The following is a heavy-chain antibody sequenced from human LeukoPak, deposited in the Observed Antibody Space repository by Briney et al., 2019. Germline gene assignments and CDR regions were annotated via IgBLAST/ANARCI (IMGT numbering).Heavy chain of an antibody. D-gene: IGHD1-26*01. V-gene: IGHV3-7*01. CDR2: MKDDGNEI. J-gene: IGHJ4*02. Sequence: PGGSLRLSCTASGFTFKNYRMTWVRQAPGKGLEWVASMKDDGNEIQYVDSVKGRFTISRDNAKNSLYLQMNNLRAEDRAVYYCARNRVTNDYWGQGTLVTVSS. CDR1: GFTFKNYR. CDR3: ARNRVTNDY.